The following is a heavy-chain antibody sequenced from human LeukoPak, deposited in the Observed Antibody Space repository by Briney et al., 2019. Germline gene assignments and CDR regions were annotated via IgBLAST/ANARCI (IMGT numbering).Heavy chain of an antibody. D-gene: IGHD3-16*01. V-gene: IGHV1-18*01. J-gene: IGHJ4*02. CDR2: ISAYNGNT. CDR1: GYTFTSYG. Sequence: GESLKISCKGSGYTFTSYGISWVRQAPGQGLEWMGWISAYNGNTNYAQKLQGRVTMTTDTSTSTANMELSRLRSDDTAVYYCARVRYRLAETYIDYWGQGTLVTVSS. CDR3: ARVRYRLAETYIDY.